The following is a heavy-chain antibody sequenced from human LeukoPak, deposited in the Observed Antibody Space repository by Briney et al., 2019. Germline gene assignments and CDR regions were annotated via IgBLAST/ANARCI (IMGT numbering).Heavy chain of an antibody. CDR1: GFTFSSYG. D-gene: IGHD1-1*01. Sequence: PGRSLRLSCAASGFTFSSYGMHWVRQAPGKGLEWVAVISYDGSNKYYADSVKGRFTISRDNSKNTLYLQMNSLRAEDTAVYYCAKDKSWNVCDYWGRGTLVTVSS. CDR2: ISYDGSNK. V-gene: IGHV3-30*18. J-gene: IGHJ4*02. CDR3: AKDKSWNVCDY.